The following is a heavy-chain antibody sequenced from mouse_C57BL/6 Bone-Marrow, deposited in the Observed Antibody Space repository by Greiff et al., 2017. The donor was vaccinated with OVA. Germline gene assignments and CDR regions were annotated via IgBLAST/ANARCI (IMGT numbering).Heavy chain of an antibody. CDR1: GYTFTSYW. CDR2: IHPSASAP. CDR3: AIRLPTY. D-gene: IGHD5-5*01. J-gene: IGHJ2*01. V-gene: IGHV1-74*01. Sequence: QVQLQQPGAELVKPGASVKVSCKASGYTFTSYWMHWVKQRPGQGLAWIGSIHPSASAPTYNQKFKGKATLTVDKSSSTAYMQLSSLTSEDTAVYYCAIRLPTYWGQGNTLTVSA.